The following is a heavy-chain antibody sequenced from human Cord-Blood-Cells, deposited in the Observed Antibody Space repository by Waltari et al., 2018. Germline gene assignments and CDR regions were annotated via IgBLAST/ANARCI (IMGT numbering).Heavy chain of an antibody. CDR2: IYYSRST. CDR3: ASDSGSYY. Sequence: QLRLRDTGPGLVKRSETLSLTCSVHAGSIRSSSYHWGWIRQPPRTGLEWIGRIYYSRSTYYNPSLKSRVTISVDTSKNQVSLKLSSVTAADTAVYYCASDSGSYYWGQEPWSPSPQ. CDR1: AGSIRSSSYH. V-gene: IGHV4-39*01. J-gene: IGHJ4*01. D-gene: IGHD1-26*01.